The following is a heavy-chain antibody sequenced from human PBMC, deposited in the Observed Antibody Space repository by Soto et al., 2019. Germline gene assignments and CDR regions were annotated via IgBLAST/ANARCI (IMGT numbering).Heavy chain of an antibody. CDR2: MYSGGTAT. V-gene: IGHV3-53*01. Sequence: EVQLVESGGGLIQPGGSLRLSCAASGFTVSNNYMTWVRQAPGKGLEWVSVMYSGGTATSYADSVKGRFTVSRDNSKDTVSLQLDSLSAEDAAVYYCARGMPVRAIGRFYFDSWGQGTLVTVSS. D-gene: IGHD1-26*01. J-gene: IGHJ4*02. CDR3: ARGMPVRAIGRFYFDS. CDR1: GFTVSNNY.